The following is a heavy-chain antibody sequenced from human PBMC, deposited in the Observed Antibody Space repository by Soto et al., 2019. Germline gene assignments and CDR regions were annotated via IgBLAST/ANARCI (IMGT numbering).Heavy chain of an antibody. CDR1: GFTFSSYA. J-gene: IGHJ4*02. Sequence: QVQLVESGGGVVQPGRSLRLSCAASGFTFSSYAMHWVRQAPGKGLEWVAVISYDGSNKYYADSVKGRFTISRDNSKNTLYLQMNSLRAEDTAVYYCARSYAGLAQWLVSGFDYWGQGTLVTVSS. CDR2: ISYDGSNK. CDR3: ARSYAGLAQWLVSGFDY. V-gene: IGHV3-30-3*01. D-gene: IGHD6-19*01.